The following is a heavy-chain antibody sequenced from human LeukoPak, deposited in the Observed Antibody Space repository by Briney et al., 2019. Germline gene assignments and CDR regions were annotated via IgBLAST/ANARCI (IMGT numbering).Heavy chain of an antibody. CDR3: ARGLVGFDP. V-gene: IGHV4-34*01. Sequence: SETLSLTCAVYGGSFSGYYWSWIRQPPGKGLEWIGEINHSGSTNYNPSLKSRVTISVDTSKNQFSPKLSSVTAADTAVYYCARGLVGFDPWGQGTLVTVSS. J-gene: IGHJ5*02. D-gene: IGHD3-16*02. CDR1: GGSFSGYY. CDR2: INHSGST.